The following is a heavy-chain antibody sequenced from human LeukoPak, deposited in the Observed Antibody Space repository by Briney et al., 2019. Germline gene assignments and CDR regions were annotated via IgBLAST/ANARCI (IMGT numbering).Heavy chain of an antibody. CDR1: GGTFSSYA. D-gene: IGHD2-2*01. Sequence: SVKVSCKASGGTFSSYAISWVRQAPGQGLEWMGGILPVLGTANYAQRFQGRVTITTDECTSTAYMELSSLRSEDTAVYFCARARGRAMREGRATPGFYYYMDVWGKGTTVTVPS. CDR3: ARARGRAMREGRATPGFYYYMDV. J-gene: IGHJ6*03. CDR2: ILPVLGTA. V-gene: IGHV1-69*05.